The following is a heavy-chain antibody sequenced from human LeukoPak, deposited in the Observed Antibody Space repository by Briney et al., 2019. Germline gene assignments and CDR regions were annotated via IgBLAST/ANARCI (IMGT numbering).Heavy chain of an antibody. CDR2: IYYTGTT. Sequence: SETLSLACTVSGGSISSAAYYWGWVRQPPGKGLDWIGSIYYTGTTYYSPSLQTRATLSFDTSKNQFSLKLTSVTAADTAVYFCARRPIAAGNNWFDPWGQGTLVTVSS. D-gene: IGHD6-13*01. V-gene: IGHV4-39*01. J-gene: IGHJ5*02. CDR3: ARRPIAAGNNWFDP. CDR1: GGSISSAAYY.